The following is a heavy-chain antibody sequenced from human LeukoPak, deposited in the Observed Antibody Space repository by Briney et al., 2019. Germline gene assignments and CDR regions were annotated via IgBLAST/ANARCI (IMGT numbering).Heavy chain of an antibody. Sequence: SETLSLTCAVYGGSFSGYYWGWIRQPPGKGLEWIGEINHSGSTNYNPSLKSRVTISVDTSKNQFSLKLSSVTAADTAVYYCARILNWVTTDDYWGQGTLVTVSS. CDR3: ARILNWVTTDDY. CDR2: INHSGST. J-gene: IGHJ4*02. CDR1: GGSFSGYY. D-gene: IGHD4-17*01. V-gene: IGHV4-34*01.